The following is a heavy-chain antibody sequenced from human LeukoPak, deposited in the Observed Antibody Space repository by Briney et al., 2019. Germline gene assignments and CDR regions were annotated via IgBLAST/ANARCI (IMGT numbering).Heavy chain of an antibody. CDR2: INSDGSGT. V-gene: IGHV3-74*01. CDR1: GFTFSTYW. D-gene: IGHD3-10*01. Sequence: GGSLRLSCAASGFTFSTYWMHWVRQAPGKGLVWVSQINSDGSGTSYTDSVKGRFIISRDNAKNTLYLQMNSLGAEDTAVYYCARDNYGFLDYWGQGTLVTVSS. J-gene: IGHJ4*02. CDR3: ARDNYGFLDY.